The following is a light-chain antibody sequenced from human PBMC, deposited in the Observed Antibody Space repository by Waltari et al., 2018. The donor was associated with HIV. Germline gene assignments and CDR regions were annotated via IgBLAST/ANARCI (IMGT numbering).Light chain of an antibody. CDR1: RSAFGTYTR. V-gene: IGLV2-18*02. CDR2: EVS. CDR3: SSFTTSSTLI. Sequence: QSALTQPPSVSGSPGQSVTISSTGTRSAFGTYTRVPWYHQPPGTAPKVVIYEVSNRPSGVPDRFSGSKSGNTASLTISGLQAEDEADYYCSSFTTSSTLIFGGGTRLTVL. J-gene: IGLJ2*01.